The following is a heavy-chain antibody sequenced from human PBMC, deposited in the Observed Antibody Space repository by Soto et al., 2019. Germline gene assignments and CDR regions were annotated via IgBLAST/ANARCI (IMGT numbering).Heavy chain of an antibody. CDR1: GYTFTGYY. V-gene: IGHV1-2*04. CDR3: ARGPPYSSRLYGDAFDI. CDR2: INPNSGGT. Sequence: VASVKVSCKASGYTFTGYYMHWVRQAPGQGLEWMGWINPNSGGTNYAQKFQGWVTMTRDTSISTAYMELSRLRSDDTAVYYCARGPPYSSRLYGDAFDIWGQGTMVTVSS. D-gene: IGHD6-13*01. J-gene: IGHJ3*02.